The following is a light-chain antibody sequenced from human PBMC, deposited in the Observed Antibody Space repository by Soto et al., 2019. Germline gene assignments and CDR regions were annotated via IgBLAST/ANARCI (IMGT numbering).Light chain of an antibody. J-gene: IGLJ3*02. CDR3: SSYAGSNNWV. CDR2: DVS. Sequence: QSALTQPPSASGSPGQSVTISCTGTSSDVGGYNYVSWYQQYPGKAPTLMIYDVSKRPSGVPDRFSGSKSGNTASLTVSGLQAEDEADYYCSSYAGSNNWVFGGGTKLTVL. CDR1: SSDVGGYNY. V-gene: IGLV2-8*01.